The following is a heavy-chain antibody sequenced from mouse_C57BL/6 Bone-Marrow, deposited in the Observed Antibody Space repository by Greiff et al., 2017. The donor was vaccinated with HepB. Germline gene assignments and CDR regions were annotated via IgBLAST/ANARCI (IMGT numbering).Heavy chain of an antibody. CDR3: ARGVSHYYCSSPYFDY. Sequence: VQLQQSGPELVRPGASVKISCKAPGYTFTSHWMQWVRQRPGQGLEWIGEIFPGSGSTYYNEKFKGKATLTVDTSSSTAYMQLSSLTSEDSAVYFCARGVSHYYCSSPYFDYWGQGTTLTVSS. CDR1: GYTFTSHW. CDR2: IFPGSGST. D-gene: IGHD1-1*01. J-gene: IGHJ2*01. V-gene: IGHV1-56*01.